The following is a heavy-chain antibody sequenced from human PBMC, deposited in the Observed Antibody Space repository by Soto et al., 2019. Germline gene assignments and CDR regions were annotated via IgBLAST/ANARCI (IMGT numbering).Heavy chain of an antibody. CDR3: ARTNGYYYDSSGPNAFDI. J-gene: IGHJ3*02. CDR1: GYTFTSYG. Sequence: QVQLVQSGAEVKKPGASVKVSCKASGYTFTSYGISWVRQAPRQGLEWMRWISAYNGNTNYAQKLQGRVTMTTDTSTSTAYMELRSLRSDDTAVYYCARTNGYYYDSSGPNAFDIWGQGTMVTVSS. CDR2: ISAYNGNT. D-gene: IGHD3-22*01. V-gene: IGHV1-18*04.